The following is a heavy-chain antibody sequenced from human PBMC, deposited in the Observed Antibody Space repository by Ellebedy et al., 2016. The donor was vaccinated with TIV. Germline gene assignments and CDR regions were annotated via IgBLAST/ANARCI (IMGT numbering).Heavy chain of an antibody. Sequence: GGSLRLSCAASGFTVSSNYMTWVRQAPGKGLEWVANINQDGSEQAYVDSVKGRFTISRDNAKNSLYLQMNSLRAEDTAVYYCAKSPPQDRYFDWLYGYYFDYWGQGTLVTVSS. CDR1: GFTVSSNY. J-gene: IGHJ4*02. D-gene: IGHD3-9*01. V-gene: IGHV3-7*03. CDR3: AKSPPQDRYFDWLYGYYFDY. CDR2: INQDGSEQ.